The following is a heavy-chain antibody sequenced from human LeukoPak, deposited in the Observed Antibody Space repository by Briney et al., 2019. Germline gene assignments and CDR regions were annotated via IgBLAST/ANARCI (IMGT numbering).Heavy chain of an antibody. Sequence: AGGSLRLSCAASGFAFSHYWMSWVRQAPGKGLEWLANIRQDGRDNYYADSVKGRFTFSRDNARNSLYLQMNSLRADDTAVYYCARVGSTGWYLDYWGQGTLVTVSS. CDR3: ARVGSTGWYLDY. CDR2: IRQDGRDN. CDR1: GFAFSHYW. V-gene: IGHV3-7*01. D-gene: IGHD2-2*01. J-gene: IGHJ4*02.